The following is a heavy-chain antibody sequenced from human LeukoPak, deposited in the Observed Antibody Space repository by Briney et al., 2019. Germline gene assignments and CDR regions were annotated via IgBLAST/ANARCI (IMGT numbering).Heavy chain of an antibody. CDR1: GGSISSGGYY. D-gene: IGHD5-18*01. Sequence: PSETLSLTCTVSGGSISSGGYYWSWIRQHPGKGLEWIGYIYYSGSTNYNPSLQSRVTISVDTSKNQFSLKLSSVTAADTAVYYCARSRYSYGHIDYWGQGTLVTVSS. V-gene: IGHV4-61*08. CDR2: IYYSGST. J-gene: IGHJ4*02. CDR3: ARSRYSYGHIDY.